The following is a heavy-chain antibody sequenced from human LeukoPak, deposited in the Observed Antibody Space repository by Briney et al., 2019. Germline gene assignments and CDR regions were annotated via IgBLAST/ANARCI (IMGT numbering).Heavy chain of an antibody. CDR3: AKDFWSGEYYFDY. J-gene: IGHJ4*02. D-gene: IGHD3-3*01. CDR2: ISGSGGST. CDR1: GFTFSSYG. Sequence: GGSLRLSCAASGFTFSSYGMHWVRQAPGKGLEWVSAISGSGGSTYYADSVKGRFTISRDNSKNTLYLQMNSLRAEDTAVYYCAKDFWSGEYYFDYWGQGTLVTVSS. V-gene: IGHV3-23*01.